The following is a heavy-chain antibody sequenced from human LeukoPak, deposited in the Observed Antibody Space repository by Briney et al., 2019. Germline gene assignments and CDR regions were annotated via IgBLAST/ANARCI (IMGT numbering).Heavy chain of an antibody. CDR1: GFTFTSYS. J-gene: IGHJ4*02. Sequence: GGSLRLSCAASGFTFTSYSMNWVRQAPGKGLEWVSSISSSSSHIYYADSVKGRFTISRDNAKNSLYLQMNSLTAADTAVYYCASRWTYYFDYWGQGTLVTVSS. CDR3: ASRWTYYFDY. D-gene: IGHD2-15*01. V-gene: IGHV3-21*01. CDR2: ISSSSSHI.